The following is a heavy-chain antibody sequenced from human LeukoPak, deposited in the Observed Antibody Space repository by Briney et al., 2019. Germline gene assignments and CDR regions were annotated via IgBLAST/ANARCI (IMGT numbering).Heavy chain of an antibody. CDR2: MNPNSGNT. CDR3: ARRIASAGTTLGY. CDR1: GYTFTNYD. J-gene: IGHJ4*02. V-gene: IGHV1-8*01. Sequence: ASVKVSCKASGYTFTNYDINWVRQATGQGLEWMGWMNPNSGNTGSAQKFQGRVTMTRNTSISTAYMELNSLTSEDTAVYFCARRIASAGTTLGYWGQGTLVTVSS. D-gene: IGHD6-13*01.